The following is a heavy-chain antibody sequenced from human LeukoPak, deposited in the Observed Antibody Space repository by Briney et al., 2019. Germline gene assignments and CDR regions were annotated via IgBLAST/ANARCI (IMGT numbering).Heavy chain of an antibody. CDR3: ARVFGAGYSDY. CDR2: IKQDGSEK. Sequence: GGSLRLSCAASEFTFSHHWMTWVRQAPGKGLELVASIKQDGSEKYYVDSVKGRVTISRDNAKNSLYLQMNSLRAEDTAVYYCARVFGAGYSDYWGQGTLVTVSS. J-gene: IGHJ4*02. CDR1: EFTFSHHW. V-gene: IGHV3-7*01. D-gene: IGHD4/OR15-4a*01.